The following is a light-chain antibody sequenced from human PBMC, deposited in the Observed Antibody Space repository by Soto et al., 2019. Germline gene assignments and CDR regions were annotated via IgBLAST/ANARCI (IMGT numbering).Light chain of an antibody. CDR2: DVS. CDR3: SSYTSSSTLVV. J-gene: IGLJ2*01. Sequence: QSALTQPASVSGSPGQSITISCTGTSSDVGGYNYVSWYQQHPGKAPKLTIYDVSNRPSGVSNRFSGSKSGNTASLTISGLQAEEEADYYCSSYTSSSTLVVFGGGTKLTVL. CDR1: SSDVGGYNY. V-gene: IGLV2-14*01.